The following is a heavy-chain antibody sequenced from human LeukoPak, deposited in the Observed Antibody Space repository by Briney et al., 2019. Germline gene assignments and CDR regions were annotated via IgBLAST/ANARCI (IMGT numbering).Heavy chain of an antibody. J-gene: IGHJ4*02. D-gene: IGHD5-12*01. CDR3: VRDGGVSGYDLLDY. V-gene: IGHV3-7*01. CDR1: GFTFRNYW. Sequence: GGSLRLSCAASGFTFRNYWMKWARQAPGKGLEWVAHINQDGSEEHYMDSAKARFTISRDNAKNSLSLQMNSLRAEDTAVYYCVRDGGVSGYDLLDYWGQGTLVTVSS. CDR2: INQDGSEE.